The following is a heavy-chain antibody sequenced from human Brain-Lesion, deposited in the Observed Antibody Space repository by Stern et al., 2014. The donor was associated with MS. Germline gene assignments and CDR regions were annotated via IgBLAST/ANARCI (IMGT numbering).Heavy chain of an antibody. CDR3: ATLSPGAGGNYYRHFDY. CDR2: FDPEDGET. V-gene: IGHV1-24*01. D-gene: IGHD1-26*01. Sequence: VQLEESGAEVKKPGASVKVSCKVSGYTLTELSMHWVRQAPRKGLEWMGGFDPEDGETIYAQKVQGRVTMTEDTSTDTTYMELSSLRSEDTAVYYCATLSPGAGGNYYRHFDYWGQGTLVTVSS. J-gene: IGHJ4*02. CDR1: GYTLTELS.